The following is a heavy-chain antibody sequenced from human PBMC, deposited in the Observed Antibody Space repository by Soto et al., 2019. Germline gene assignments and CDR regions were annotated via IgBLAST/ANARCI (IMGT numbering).Heavy chain of an antibody. Sequence: CTVSGGSISSGGYYWSWIRQPPGKGLEWIGHIYNTGSTTYNPSLKSRVTISLDTSRNRFSLSLNSVTAADTAVFYCAREYSNSPEAFDFWGRGTLVTVSS. CDR1: GGSISSGGYY. D-gene: IGHD6-6*01. J-gene: IGHJ4*02. V-gene: IGHV4-61*03. CDR2: IYNTGST. CDR3: AREYSNSPEAFDF.